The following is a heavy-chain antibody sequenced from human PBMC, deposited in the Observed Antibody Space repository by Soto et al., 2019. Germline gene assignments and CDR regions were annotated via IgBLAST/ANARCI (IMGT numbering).Heavy chain of an antibody. CDR3: ARSRAVEATSVFED. CDR2: IYSGGST. CDR1: GFTVSSNY. V-gene: IGHV3-66*01. D-gene: IGHD2-15*01. Sequence: GGSLRLSCAASGFTVSSNYMSWVRQAPGKGLEWVSVIYSGGSTYYADSVKGRFTISRDNSKNTLYLQMSSLRAEDTAVYYCARSRAVEATSVFEDWGQGTLVTVSS. J-gene: IGHJ4*02.